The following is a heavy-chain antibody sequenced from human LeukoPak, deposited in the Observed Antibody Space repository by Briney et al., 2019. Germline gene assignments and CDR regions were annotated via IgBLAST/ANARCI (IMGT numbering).Heavy chain of an antibody. CDR3: ARDGPAQMVDFDY. CDR2: IHPNNGAT. V-gene: IGHV1-2*02. Sequence: ATVKVSCKASGYTFTGSGWYLYWLRQAPGQGLECVGWIHPNNGATLYAQKFQGRVAMTTDTSISTAYMELSRLRPDDTAMYYCARDGPAQMVDFDYWGQGTLVTVSS. D-gene: IGHD3-10*01. J-gene: IGHJ4*02. CDR1: GYTFTGSGWY.